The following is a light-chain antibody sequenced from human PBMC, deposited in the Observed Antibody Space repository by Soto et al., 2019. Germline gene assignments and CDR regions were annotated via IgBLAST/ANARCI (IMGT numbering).Light chain of an antibody. V-gene: IGKV3-20*01. CDR2: GAS. CDR1: QSVSASY. J-gene: IGKJ4*01. Sequence: EIVLTQSPATLSLSPGERATLSCRASQSVSASYLAWYQHKPGQAPRLLMYGASRRATGIPDRFSGRGSGTDFTLTISRLEPEDFVVYFCQQYGSSPLTFGGGTKVDIK. CDR3: QQYGSSPLT.